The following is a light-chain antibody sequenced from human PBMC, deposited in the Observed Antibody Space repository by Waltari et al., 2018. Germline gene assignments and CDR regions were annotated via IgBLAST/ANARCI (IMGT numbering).Light chain of an antibody. Sequence: DIQMTQSPSSVSASLGDRVTITCRASQDISRYLAWYQQTPGRSPKLLIFDTSSLQSGVPSRFSGSGSGTDFTLTISSLQPEDFATYYCLQVSNFPITFGQVTRLEIK. CDR2: DTS. J-gene: IGKJ5*01. CDR3: LQVSNFPIT. CDR1: QDISRY. V-gene: IGKV1D-12*01.